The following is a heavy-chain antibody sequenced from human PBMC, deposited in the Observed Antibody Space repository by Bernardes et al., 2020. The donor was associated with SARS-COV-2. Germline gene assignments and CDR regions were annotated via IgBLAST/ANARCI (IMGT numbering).Heavy chain of an antibody. J-gene: IGHJ6*02. D-gene: IGHD1-26*01. CDR2: INYSGST. V-gene: IGHV4-34*01. Sequence: SETLSLTCAVYGGSLSGYYWNWIRQPPGKGLEWIGEINYSGSTNYNPSIQSRVTISVDTSKNQFSLKLSSVTAADTAMYYCARGDGWYSGSYYNYNGLDVWGQETTVTVSS. CDR1: GGSLSGYY. CDR3: ARGDGWYSGSYYNYNGLDV.